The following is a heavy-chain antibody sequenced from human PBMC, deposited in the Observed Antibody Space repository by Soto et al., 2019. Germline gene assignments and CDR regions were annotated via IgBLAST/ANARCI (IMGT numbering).Heavy chain of an antibody. CDR3: ARERGETHIGRQLWLWGPYGMDG. Sequence: GGSLRLSCVASGFTFSDYYMTWIRQAPGKGLEWVSYISSNGVSMYYGDSVKGRFTISRDDAENSLHLQMNSLRAEDTAVYYCARERGETHIGRQLWLWGPYGMDGWGQGTTVTVYS. D-gene: IGHD5-18*01. CDR1: GFTFSDYY. J-gene: IGHJ6*02. CDR2: ISSNGVSM. V-gene: IGHV3-11*01.